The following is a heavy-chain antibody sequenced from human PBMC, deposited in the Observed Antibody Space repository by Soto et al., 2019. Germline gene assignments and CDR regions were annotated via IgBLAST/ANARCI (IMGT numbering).Heavy chain of an antibody. CDR3: ASVPRITIFGVVHGRYYYYGMHV. J-gene: IGHJ6*02. Sequence: PSETLSLTCTVSGGSVSSGSYYWSWIRQPPGKGLEWIGYIYYSGSTNYNPSLKSRVTISVDTSKNQFSLKLSSVTAADTAVYYCASVPRITIFGVVHGRYYYYGMHVWGQGTPVTVSS. CDR2: IYYSGST. V-gene: IGHV4-61*01. CDR1: GGSVSSGSYY. D-gene: IGHD3-3*01.